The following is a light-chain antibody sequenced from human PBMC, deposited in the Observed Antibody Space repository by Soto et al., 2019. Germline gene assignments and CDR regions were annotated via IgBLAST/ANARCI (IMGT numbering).Light chain of an antibody. V-gene: IGLV2-14*01. CDR1: SSDVGRYNY. CDR2: EVS. Sequence: QSALTQPASVSGSPGQSITISCTGSSSDVGRYNYVSWYQHHPGKAPKLMIYEVSNRPSGVSNRFSGSKYGNTASPTISGLQAEDEADYHCSSFASGSTIYVFGNGTKVTV. CDR3: SSFASGSTIYV. J-gene: IGLJ1*01.